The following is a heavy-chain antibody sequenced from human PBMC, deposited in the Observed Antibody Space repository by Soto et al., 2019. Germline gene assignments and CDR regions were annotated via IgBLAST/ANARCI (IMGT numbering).Heavy chain of an antibody. CDR1: GYSFTSYW. Sequence: GESLKISCKGSGYSFTSYWISWVRQMPGKGLEWMGRIDPSDSYTNYSPSFQGHVTISADKSISTAYLQWSSLKASDTAMYYCATILYYYDSSGYYPPSPYYYGMDVWGQGTTVTVSS. CDR3: ATILYYYDSSGYYPPSPYYYGMDV. CDR2: IDPSDSYT. D-gene: IGHD3-22*01. V-gene: IGHV5-10-1*01. J-gene: IGHJ6*02.